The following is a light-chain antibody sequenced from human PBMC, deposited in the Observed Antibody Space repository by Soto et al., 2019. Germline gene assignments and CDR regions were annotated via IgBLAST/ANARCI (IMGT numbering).Light chain of an antibody. Sequence: EIVVTQSPATLSVSPGERATLSCRASQSVGNNFAWYQQKPGQAPRLLIFATSTRATGVPARFSGSGSGTEFTLTISSLQSEDVAVYYCQQYGDLPLTFGGGAKVEIE. CDR1: QSVGNN. V-gene: IGKV3-15*01. CDR3: QQYGDLPLT. CDR2: ATS. J-gene: IGKJ4*01.